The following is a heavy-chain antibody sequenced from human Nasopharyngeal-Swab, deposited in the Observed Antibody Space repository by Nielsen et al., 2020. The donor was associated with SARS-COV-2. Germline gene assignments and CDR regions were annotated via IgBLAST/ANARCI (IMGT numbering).Heavy chain of an antibody. Sequence: GGSLRLSSAASGFTFMNHAMHWVRQAPGKGLEWVALIRRDGTNDHYADSVKGRFTISRDNSKNTLYLQMNSLRADDTAVYYCARDRSVRYFDYWGQGTLVTVSS. CDR3: ARDRSVRYFDY. V-gene: IGHV3-30*02. CDR1: GFTFMNHA. CDR2: IRRDGTND. J-gene: IGHJ4*02.